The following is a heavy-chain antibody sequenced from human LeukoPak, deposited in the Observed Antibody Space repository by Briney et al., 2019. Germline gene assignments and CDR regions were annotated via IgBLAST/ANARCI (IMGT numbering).Heavy chain of an antibody. CDR3: ARTIVVVPAPESTYYYYYYMDV. CDR1: GGSISSYY. J-gene: IGHJ6*03. D-gene: IGHD2-2*01. Sequence: SETLSLTCTVSGGSISSYYWSWIRQPAGKGLEWIGRIYTSGSTNYNPSLESRVTMSVDTSKNQFSLKLSPVTAADTAVYCCARTIVVVPAPESTYYYYYYMDVWGKGTTVTVSS. V-gene: IGHV4-4*07. CDR2: IYTSGST.